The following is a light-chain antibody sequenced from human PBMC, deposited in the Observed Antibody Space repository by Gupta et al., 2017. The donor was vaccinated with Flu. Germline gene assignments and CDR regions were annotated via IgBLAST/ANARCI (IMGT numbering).Light chain of an antibody. CDR3: QQYSSSPS. J-gene: IGKJ3*01. CDR1: QSVGTNY. V-gene: IGKV3-20*01. Sequence: PGTLSLSPGERATLSCRASQSVGTNYVAWYQKKSGQAPRLLIYGAYRRATGIPDRFSGSGSGTEFTLTISRLEPEDFAVYYCQQYSSSPSFGHGTKVDIK. CDR2: GAY.